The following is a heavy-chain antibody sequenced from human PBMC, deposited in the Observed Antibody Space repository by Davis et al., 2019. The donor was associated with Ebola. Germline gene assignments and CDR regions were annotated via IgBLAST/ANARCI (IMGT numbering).Heavy chain of an antibody. V-gene: IGHV3-7*03. CDR1: GFSFSNSW. CDR2: INTDGSEK. Sequence: GGSLRLSCIGSGFSFSNSWMGWVRQAPGKGLEWVAKINTDGSEKHYVDSLEGRFTVSRDNARNSVFLQMTSPRVDDTATYFCARDPFWGALDYWGQGALVTVTS. J-gene: IGHJ4*02. CDR3: ARDPFWGALDY. D-gene: IGHD3-16*01.